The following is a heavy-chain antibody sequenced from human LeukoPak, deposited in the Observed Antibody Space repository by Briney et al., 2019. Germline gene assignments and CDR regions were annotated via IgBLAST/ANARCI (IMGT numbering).Heavy chain of an antibody. J-gene: IGHJ4*02. CDR3: ARSVLTGTDYFDY. Sequence: PGGALRLSCAASGFTFSSYWMTWVRQAPGKGLGWVANIKQDGSEKYYVDSVKGRFTISRDNAKNSLYLQMNSLRAEDTAVYYCARSVLTGTDYFDYWGQGTLVTVSS. CDR1: GFTFSSYW. CDR2: IKQDGSEK. D-gene: IGHD1-7*01. V-gene: IGHV3-7*01.